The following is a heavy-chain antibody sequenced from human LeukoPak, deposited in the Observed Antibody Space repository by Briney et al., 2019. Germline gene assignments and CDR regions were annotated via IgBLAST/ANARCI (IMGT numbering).Heavy chain of an antibody. CDR3: VRDNGWQVAAADPFDY. Sequence: ASVRVSCKASGYTFTSYGISWVRQAPGQGLEWMGWISAYNGNTNYAQKLQGRVTMTTDTSTSTAYMELRSLRSDDTAVYYCVRDNGWQVAAADPFDYWGQGTLVTVSS. CDR2: ISAYNGNT. CDR1: GYTFTSYG. V-gene: IGHV1-18*01. J-gene: IGHJ4*02. D-gene: IGHD6-13*01.